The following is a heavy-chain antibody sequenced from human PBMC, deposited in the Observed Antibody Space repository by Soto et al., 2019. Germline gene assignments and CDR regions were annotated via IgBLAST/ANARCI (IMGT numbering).Heavy chain of an antibody. V-gene: IGHV3-30*18. D-gene: IGHD1-26*01. J-gene: IGHJ4*02. CDR2: IAYDGSNK. CDR1: GFTFISYG. CDR3: AKVLRVVGVTPAYY. Sequence: GGSLRLSCAASGFTFISYGMHWVLQAPCKGLEWVAVIAYDGSNKYYADSVKGRFTISRDNSKNTLYLQMNSLRAEDTAMYYCAKVLRVVGVTPAYYWGQGTLVTV.